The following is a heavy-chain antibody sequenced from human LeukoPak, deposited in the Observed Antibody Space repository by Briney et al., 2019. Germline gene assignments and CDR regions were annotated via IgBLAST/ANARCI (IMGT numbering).Heavy chain of an antibody. CDR1: GYTFTGYY. D-gene: IGHD3-3*01. J-gene: IGHJ4*02. V-gene: IGHV1-2*02. Sequence: ASVKVSCKASGYTFTGYYMHWVRQAPGQGLEWMGWINPNSGGTNYAQKFQDRVTMTRDTSISTAYMELSRLRSDDTAVYYCARLGNDHDFWSGYQPHDYWGQGTLVTVSS. CDR2: INPNSGGT. CDR3: ARLGNDHDFWSGYQPHDY.